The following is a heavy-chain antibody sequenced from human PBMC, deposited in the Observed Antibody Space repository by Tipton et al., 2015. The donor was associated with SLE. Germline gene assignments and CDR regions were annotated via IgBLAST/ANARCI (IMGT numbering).Heavy chain of an antibody. V-gene: IGHV4-59*01. Sequence: TLSLTCNVSGGSISSYYWSWIRQPPGKGLEWIGYIYYSGSTNYNPSLKSRLTISVDTSKNQFSLKLSSVTAADTAVYYCARLRLPQTDYYYYGLDVWGQGTTVTVSS. CDR2: IYYSGST. CDR3: ARLRLPQTDYYYYGLDV. CDR1: GGSISSYY. D-gene: IGHD2-15*01. J-gene: IGHJ6*02.